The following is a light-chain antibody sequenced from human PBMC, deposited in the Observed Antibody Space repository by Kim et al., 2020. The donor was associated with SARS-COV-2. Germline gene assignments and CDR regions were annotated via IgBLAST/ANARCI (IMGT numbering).Light chain of an antibody. CDR3: PQYGTSPPT. CDR2: GAS. V-gene: IGKV3-20*01. J-gene: IGKJ1*01. Sequence: PGEGATLSCRASQSVSRKYLAWYQQTPGQAPRLLIHGASSRATGIPDRFGGSGSGTDFTLTITRLEPEDFAVYYCPQYGTSPPTFGQGTKV. CDR1: QSVSRKY.